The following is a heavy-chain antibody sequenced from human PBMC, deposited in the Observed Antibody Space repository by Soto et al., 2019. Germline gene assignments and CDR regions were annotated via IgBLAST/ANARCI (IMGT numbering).Heavy chain of an antibody. D-gene: IGHD6-19*01. CDR2: IYYSGST. CDR1: GGSISSGGYY. V-gene: IGHV4-31*03. Sequence: SETLSLTCTVSGGSISSGGYYWSWIRQHTGKGLEWTGYIYYSGSTYYNPSLKSRDTISVDTSKNQFSLKLSSVTAADAAVYYCARDPSSGWYRGMYYFDYWGQGTLVTVSS. J-gene: IGHJ4*02. CDR3: ARDPSSGWYRGMYYFDY.